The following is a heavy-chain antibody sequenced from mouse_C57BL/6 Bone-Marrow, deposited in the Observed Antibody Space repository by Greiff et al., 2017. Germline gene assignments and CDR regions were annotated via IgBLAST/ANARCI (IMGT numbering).Heavy chain of an antibody. CDR3: ARGYDYDYAMDY. J-gene: IGHJ4*01. V-gene: IGHV1-54*01. CDR2: INPGSGGT. Sequence: QVQLQQSGAELVRPGTSVKVSCKASGYAFTNYLIEWVKQRPGQGLEWIGVINPGSGGTNYNEKFKGKATLTVDQSSSTAYMQLNSLTSEDSAVYYCARGYDYDYAMDYWGQGTSVTVSS. D-gene: IGHD2-4*01. CDR1: GYAFTNYL.